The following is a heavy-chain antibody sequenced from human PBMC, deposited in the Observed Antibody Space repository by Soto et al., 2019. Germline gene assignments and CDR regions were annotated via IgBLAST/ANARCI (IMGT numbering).Heavy chain of an antibody. V-gene: IGHV3-30-3*01. J-gene: IGHJ6*02. CDR3: ARDTVTNYYYYGMHV. D-gene: IGHD4-17*01. Sequence: QVQLVESGGGVVQPGRSLRLSCAASGFPFSSYAMHWVRQAPGKGLAWVAVISYDGSNQYYADSVKGRFTISRDNSKNKLYLQINSLRAEDTAVYYCARDTVTNYYYYGMHVWGQGTTVTVSS. CDR1: GFPFSSYA. CDR2: ISYDGSNQ.